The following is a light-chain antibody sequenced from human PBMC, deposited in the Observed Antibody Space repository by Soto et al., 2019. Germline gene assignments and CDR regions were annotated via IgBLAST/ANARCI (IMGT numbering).Light chain of an antibody. CDR2: GAS. CDR1: QSVSSSY. Sequence: EIELTQSPGTLSLSPGERATLSCRASQSVSSSYLAWYQQKPGQAPRLLIYGASSRATGIPDRFSGSGSGTDFTLTISRLEPEDFAVYYCQQYGSSPPALTFGGGTKVEIK. V-gene: IGKV3-20*01. J-gene: IGKJ4*01. CDR3: QQYGSSPPALT.